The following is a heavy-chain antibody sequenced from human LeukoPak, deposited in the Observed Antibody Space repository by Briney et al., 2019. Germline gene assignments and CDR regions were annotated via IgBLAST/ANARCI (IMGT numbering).Heavy chain of an antibody. Sequence: GGSLRLSCAASGFTFSSYAMSWVRQAPGKGLEWVSAISGSGGSTNYADSVKGRFTISRDNSKNTLYLQMNSLRAEDTAVYYCAKDPRRYCSGGSCYFHWGQGTLVTVSS. CDR3: AKDPRRYCSGGSCYFH. J-gene: IGHJ4*02. CDR2: ISGSGGST. V-gene: IGHV3-23*01. CDR1: GFTFSSYA. D-gene: IGHD2-15*01.